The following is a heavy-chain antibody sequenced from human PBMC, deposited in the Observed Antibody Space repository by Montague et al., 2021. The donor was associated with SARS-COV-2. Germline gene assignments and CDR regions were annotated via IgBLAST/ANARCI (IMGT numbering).Heavy chain of an antibody. V-gene: IGHV4-4*02. CDR2: ISESGRT. J-gene: IGHJ4*02. CDR1: GGSISISNW. CDR3: ARVGGYVNSPPL. D-gene: IGHD4-23*01. Sequence: SETLSLTCAVSGGSISISNWWSWVRQPPGKGLEWIDEISESGRTNYNPSLDSLVTISVDKSKKHFSLNLSSVTAADTAVCYCARVGGYVNSPPLWGQGTLVTVSS.